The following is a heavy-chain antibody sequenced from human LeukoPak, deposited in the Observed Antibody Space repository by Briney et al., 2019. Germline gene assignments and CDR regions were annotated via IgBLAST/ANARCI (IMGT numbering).Heavy chain of an antibody. CDR3: ARLVRDAFDI. J-gene: IGHJ3*02. CDR2: IYSGGTT. V-gene: IGHV3-53*01. Sequence: GGSLRLSCAASGFTVSSNYMTWVRQAPGKGLEWVSIIYSGGTTYYADSVKGRFTISRDNSKNTLYLQVKSLRAEDTAVYYCARLVRDAFDIWGQGTMVTVSP. CDR1: GFTVSSNY.